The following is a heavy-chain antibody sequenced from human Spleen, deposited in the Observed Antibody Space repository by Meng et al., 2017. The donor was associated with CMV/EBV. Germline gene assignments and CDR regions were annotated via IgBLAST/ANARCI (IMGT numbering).Heavy chain of an antibody. V-gene: IGHV3-30*02. CDR3: ATNYQSHNYDSSGYHDY. Sequence: FIFSNSGMHWVRQTPGKGLEWLTFIYSGGNNEKYSDSVTGRFTISRDNSKNTLYLQMNSLRAEDTAVYYCATNYQSHNYDSSGYHDYWGQGTLVTVSS. CDR1: FIFSNSG. CDR2: IYSGGNNE. J-gene: IGHJ4*02. D-gene: IGHD3-22*01.